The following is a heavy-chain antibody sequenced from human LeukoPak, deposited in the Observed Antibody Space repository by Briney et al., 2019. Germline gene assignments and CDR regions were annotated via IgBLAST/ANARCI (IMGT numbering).Heavy chain of an antibody. CDR1: GGSISSYY. CDR3: ARGSGSSGSPLFDY. Sequence: LETLSLTCTVSGGSISSYYWSWIRQPPGKGLEWIGYIYYSGSTNYNPSLKSRVTISVDTSKNQFSLKLSSVTAADTAVYYCARGSGSSGSPLFDYWGQGTLVTVSS. CDR2: IYYSGST. V-gene: IGHV4-59*01. J-gene: IGHJ4*02. D-gene: IGHD3-22*01.